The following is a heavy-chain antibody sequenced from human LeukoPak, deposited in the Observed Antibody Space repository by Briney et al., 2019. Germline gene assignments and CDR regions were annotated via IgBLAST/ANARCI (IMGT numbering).Heavy chain of an antibody. J-gene: IGHJ1*01. CDR1: GGSVGSNY. CDR3: ARGSGWYPH. V-gene: IGHV4-59*02. Sequence: SETLSLTCSVSGGSVGSNYWSWVPQPPAKGLEWIGYISYSGGTKYNPSLKSRLSMSVDTSKHQCYLMLPAVTAADTGVYYCARGSGWYPHWGEGTLVTVSS. CDR2: ISYSGGT. D-gene: IGHD6-19*01.